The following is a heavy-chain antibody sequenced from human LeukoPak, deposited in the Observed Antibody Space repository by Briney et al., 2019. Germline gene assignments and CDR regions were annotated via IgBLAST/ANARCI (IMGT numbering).Heavy chain of an antibody. J-gene: IGHJ6*02. Sequence: PGGSLRLSCAASGFTFSSYSMNWVRQAPGKGLEWVSSISSSSSYIYYADSVKGRFTISRDNAKNSLYLQMNSLRAEDTALYYCAKGGSAVLGYYYNLDVWGQGTTVTVSS. CDR3: AKGGSAVLGYYYNLDV. V-gene: IGHV3-21*04. CDR2: ISSSSSYI. D-gene: IGHD3-10*01. CDR1: GFTFSSYS.